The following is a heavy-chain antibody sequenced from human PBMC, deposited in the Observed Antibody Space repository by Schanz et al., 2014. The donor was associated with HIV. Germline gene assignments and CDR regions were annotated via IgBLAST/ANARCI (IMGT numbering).Heavy chain of an antibody. CDR1: GFTFNSYG. CDR2: ISYDGRNK. CDR3: AKPEYDSRGNSQSHFDY. V-gene: IGHV3-33*05. Sequence: QVRLVESGGGVVRPGRSLRLSCAASGFTFNSYGMHWVRQAPGKGLEWVAVISYDGRNKKFANSVKGRFTISRDNSKNTLYLQMTTLRIDDTAVYYCAKPEYDSRGNSQSHFDYWGQGTLVTVSS. J-gene: IGHJ4*02. D-gene: IGHD3-22*01.